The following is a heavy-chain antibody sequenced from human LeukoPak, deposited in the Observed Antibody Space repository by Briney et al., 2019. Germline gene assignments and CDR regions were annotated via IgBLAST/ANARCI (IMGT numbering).Heavy chain of an antibody. CDR3: ASQPSSGYYSSNWFDP. J-gene: IGHJ5*02. Sequence: SETLSLTCTVSGGSISSYYWSWIRQPPGKGLEWIGYIYYSGSTNYNPSLKSRVTISVDTSKNQFSLKLSSVTAADTAVYYCASQPSSGYYSSNWFDPWGQGTLVTVSS. CDR2: IYYSGST. V-gene: IGHV4-59*12. D-gene: IGHD3-3*01. CDR1: GGSISSYY.